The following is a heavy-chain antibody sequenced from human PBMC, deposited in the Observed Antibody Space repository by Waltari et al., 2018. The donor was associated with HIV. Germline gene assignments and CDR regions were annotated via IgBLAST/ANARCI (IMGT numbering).Heavy chain of an antibody. V-gene: IGHV1-3*01. CDR1: GYTFSNYV. J-gene: IGHJ3*02. CDR3: ARILGFGIADPRAFDI. D-gene: IGHD6-13*01. Sequence: QVQLVQSGAEGKKPRASVRVSCKASGYTFSNYVIHWVGQAPGQRLEWMGWINAGNGNTKYSQQFQGRVTITRDTSASTAYMELSSLRSEDTAVYYCARILGFGIADPRAFDIWGQGTMVTVSS. CDR2: INAGNGNT.